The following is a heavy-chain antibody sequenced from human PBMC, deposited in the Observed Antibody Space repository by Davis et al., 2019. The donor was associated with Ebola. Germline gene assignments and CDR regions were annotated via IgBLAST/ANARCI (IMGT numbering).Heavy chain of an antibody. J-gene: IGHJ4*02. V-gene: IGHV5-10-1*01. CDR1: GFTFSNAW. CDR3: ARQYGSGSLNY. Sequence: GESLKISCAASGFTFSNAWTSWVRQMPGKGLEWMGRIDPSDSYTNYSPSFQGHVTISADKSISTAFLQWNSLKASDTAMCYCARQYGSGSLNYWGQGTLVTVSS. D-gene: IGHD3-10*01. CDR2: IDPSDSYT.